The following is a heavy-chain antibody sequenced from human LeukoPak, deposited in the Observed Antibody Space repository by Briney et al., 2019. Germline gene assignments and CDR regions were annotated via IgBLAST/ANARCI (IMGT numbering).Heavy chain of an antibody. Sequence: PSETLSPTCAVYGGSFSGYYWGWIRQPPGKGLEWIGSIYYSGSTYYNPSLKSRVTISVDTSKNQFSLKLSSVTAADTAVYYCARQYYYGSGIRLAPNFDYWGQGTLVTVSS. CDR2: IYYSGST. V-gene: IGHV4-39*01. CDR1: GGSFSGYY. J-gene: IGHJ4*02. CDR3: ARQYYYGSGIRLAPNFDY. D-gene: IGHD3-10*01.